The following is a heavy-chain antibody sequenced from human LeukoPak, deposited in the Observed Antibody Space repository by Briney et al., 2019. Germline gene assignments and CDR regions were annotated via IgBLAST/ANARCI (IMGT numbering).Heavy chain of an antibody. CDR2: ISSDGSNK. Sequence: GGSLRLSCAASGFTFSSYAMHWVRQAPGKGLEWVAVISSDGSNKYYADSVKGRFTISRDNSKNTLYLQMNSLRAEDTAVYYCARDMYDSSGHLFDYWGQGTLVTVSS. J-gene: IGHJ4*02. CDR3: ARDMYDSSGHLFDY. CDR1: GFTFSSYA. D-gene: IGHD3-22*01. V-gene: IGHV3-30-3*01.